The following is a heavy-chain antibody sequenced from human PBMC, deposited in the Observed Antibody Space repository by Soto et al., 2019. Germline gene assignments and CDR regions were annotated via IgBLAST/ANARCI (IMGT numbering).Heavy chain of an antibody. J-gene: IGHJ4*02. CDR1: GNSISSSFW. D-gene: IGHD3-10*01. V-gene: IGHV4-4*02. CDR3: ARYDFGAFDY. Sequence: SETLSLTCAVSGNSISSSFWWSWVRQPPGKGLEWIGEIYHTESTVYNPSLKSRVTISVDKSKNQFSLNLDSVTAADTAVYYCARYDFGAFDYWGRGILVTVSS. CDR2: IYHTEST.